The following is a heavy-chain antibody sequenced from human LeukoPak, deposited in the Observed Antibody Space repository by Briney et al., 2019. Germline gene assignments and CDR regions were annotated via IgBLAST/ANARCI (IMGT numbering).Heavy chain of an antibody. J-gene: IGHJ6*03. CDR1: GGSISSGGYY. D-gene: IGHD2-8*01. CDR3: ARLSYCTNGVCYTNRSYYYYMDV. Sequence: SETLSLTCTVSGGSISSGGYYWSWIRQPPGKGLEWIGYIYTSGSTNYNPSLKSRVTISVDTSKNQFSLKLSSVTAADTAVYYCARLSYCTNGVCYTNRSYYYYMDVWGKGTTVTVSS. CDR2: IYTSGST. V-gene: IGHV4-61*08.